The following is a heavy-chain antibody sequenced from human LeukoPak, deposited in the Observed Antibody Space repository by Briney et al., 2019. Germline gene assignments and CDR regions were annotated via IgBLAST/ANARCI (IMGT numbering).Heavy chain of an antibody. J-gene: IGHJ4*02. CDR3: ARGGDDYLIDY. CDR2: IYPSGST. CDR1: GGSISSYY. V-gene: IGHV4-4*07. D-gene: IGHD4-11*01. Sequence: SETLSLTYTVSGGSISSYYWSWIRQPAGKGLEWIGRIYPSGSTKYNPSLKSRVTMSADTSKNQFSLRLSSVTAADTAVFYCARGGDDYLIDYWGQGTLVTVSS.